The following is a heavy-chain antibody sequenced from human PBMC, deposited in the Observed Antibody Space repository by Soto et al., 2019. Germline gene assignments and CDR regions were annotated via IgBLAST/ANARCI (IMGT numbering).Heavy chain of an antibody. CDR2: ISAYNGNT. Sequence: ASVKVSCKASGYTFTSYGISWVRQAPGQGLEWMGWISAYNGNTNYAQKLQGRVTMTTDTSTSTAYMELRSLRSDDTAVYYCASGPLEYSSSPSSYYYYGMDVWGQGTTVTV. CDR1: GYTFTSYG. J-gene: IGHJ6*02. CDR3: ASGPLEYSSSPSSYYYYGMDV. D-gene: IGHD6-6*01. V-gene: IGHV1-18*01.